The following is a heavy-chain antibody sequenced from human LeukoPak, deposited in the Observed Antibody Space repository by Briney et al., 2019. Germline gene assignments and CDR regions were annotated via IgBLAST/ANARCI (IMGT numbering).Heavy chain of an antibody. V-gene: IGHV1-18*04. D-gene: IGHD3-22*01. J-gene: IGHJ4*02. CDR3: ARDQPRTYYYYSRATTDDY. CDR2: ISAYNGNT. CDR1: GYTFTSYG. Sequence: ASVKVSCKASGYTFTSYGISWVRQAPGQGLEWMGWISAYNGNTNYAQKLQGRVTMTADTSTSTAYMELRSLRSDDTAVYYCARDQPRTYYYYSRATTDDYWGQGTLVTVSS.